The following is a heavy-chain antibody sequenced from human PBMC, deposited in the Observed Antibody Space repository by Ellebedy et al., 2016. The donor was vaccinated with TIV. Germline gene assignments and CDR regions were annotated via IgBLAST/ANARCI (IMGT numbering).Heavy chain of an antibody. Sequence: GGSLRLSXAASGFTFSSYWMSWVRQAPGKGLEWVANIKQDGSEKYYVDSVKGRFTISRDNAKNSLYLQMNSLRAEDTAVYYCASSGTWGCTIWFDPWGQGTLVTVSS. CDR2: IKQDGSEK. J-gene: IGHJ5*02. CDR3: ASSGTWGCTIWFDP. D-gene: IGHD1-1*01. V-gene: IGHV3-7*01. CDR1: GFTFSSYW.